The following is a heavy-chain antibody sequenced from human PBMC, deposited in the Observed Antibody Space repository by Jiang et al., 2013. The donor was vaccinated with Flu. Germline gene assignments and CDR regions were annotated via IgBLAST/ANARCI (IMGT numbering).Heavy chain of an antibody. CDR3: ARGDSVGYYGMDV. CDR1: GGSISSGGYS. V-gene: IGHV4-30-2*01. J-gene: IGHJ6*02. D-gene: IGHD1-26*01. CDR2: IYHSGST. Sequence: KPSQTLSLTCAVSGGSISSGGYSWSWIRQPPGKGLEWIGYIYHSGSTYYNPSLKSRVTISVDRSKNQFSLKLSSVTAADTAVYYCARGDSVGYYGMDVWGQGTTVTVSS.